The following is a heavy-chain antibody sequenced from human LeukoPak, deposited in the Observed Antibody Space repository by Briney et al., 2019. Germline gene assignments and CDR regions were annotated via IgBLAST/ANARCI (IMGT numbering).Heavy chain of an antibody. CDR3: ARTPHDYGDYVGSRGFDY. Sequence: SETLSLTCTVSGGSISSGGYYWSWIRQHPGKGLEWIGYIYYSGSTYYNPSLKSRVTISVDTSKNQCSLKLSSVTAADTAVYYCARTPHDYGDYVGSRGFDYWGQGTLVTVSS. V-gene: IGHV4-31*03. D-gene: IGHD4-17*01. J-gene: IGHJ4*02. CDR2: IYYSGST. CDR1: GGSISSGGYY.